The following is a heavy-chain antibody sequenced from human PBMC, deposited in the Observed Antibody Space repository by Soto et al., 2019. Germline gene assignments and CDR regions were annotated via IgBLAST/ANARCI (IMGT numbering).Heavy chain of an antibody. CDR1: GYSFTSYW. Sequence: GESLKISCKGSGYSFTSYWISWVRQMPGKGLEWMGRIDPSDSYTNSSPSFQGHVTISADKSISTAYLQWSSLKAPDTAMYYCARGYYDSSGYYNWFDPWGQGTLVTVSS. V-gene: IGHV5-10-1*01. D-gene: IGHD3-22*01. CDR2: IDPSDSYT. J-gene: IGHJ5*02. CDR3: ARGYYDSSGYYNWFDP.